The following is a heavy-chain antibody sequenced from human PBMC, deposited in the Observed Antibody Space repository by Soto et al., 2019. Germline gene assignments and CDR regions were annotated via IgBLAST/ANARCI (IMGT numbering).Heavy chain of an antibody. CDR1: GFTFDDYA. J-gene: IGHJ3*02. D-gene: IGHD3-22*01. CDR3: AREYYYDSSGYRARDAFDI. Sequence: PGGSLRLSCAASGFTFDDYAMHWVRQAPGKGLEWVSGISWNSGSIGYADSVKGRFTISRDNAKNSLYLQMNSLRAEDTALYDCAREYYYDSSGYRARDAFDIWGQGTMVTVSS. V-gene: IGHV3-9*01. CDR2: ISWNSGSI.